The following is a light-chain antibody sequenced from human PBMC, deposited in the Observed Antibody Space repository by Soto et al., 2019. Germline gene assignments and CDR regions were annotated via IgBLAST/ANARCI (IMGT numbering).Light chain of an antibody. V-gene: IGLV1-47*01. CDR3: AAWDDSLSGPV. CDR2: RNN. Sequence: QSVLTQPPSASGTPGQRVTISCSGSSSNFGSNYVYWYQQFPGTAPKLLIYRNNQRPSGVPDRFSGSKSGTSASLAISGLRSEDEADYYCAAWDDSLSGPVFGGGTKVTVL. J-gene: IGLJ2*01. CDR1: SSNFGSNY.